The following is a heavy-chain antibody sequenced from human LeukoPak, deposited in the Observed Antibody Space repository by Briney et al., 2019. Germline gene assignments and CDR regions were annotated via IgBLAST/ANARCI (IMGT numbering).Heavy chain of an antibody. CDR1: GYTFTSYG. CDR3: ASLKNYYDSSGYLVTDAFDI. V-gene: IGHV1-18*01. J-gene: IGHJ3*02. CDR2: ISAYNDNT. D-gene: IGHD3-22*01. Sequence: ASVKVSCKASGYTFTSYGISWVRQAPGQGLEWMGWISAYNDNTNYAQKLQGRVTMTTDTSTSTAYMELRSLKSGDTAVYYCASLKNYYDSSGYLVTDAFDIWGQGTMVTVSS.